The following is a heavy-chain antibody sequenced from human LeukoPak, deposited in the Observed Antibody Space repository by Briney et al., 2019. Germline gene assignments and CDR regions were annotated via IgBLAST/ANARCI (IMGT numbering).Heavy chain of an antibody. Sequence: PGGSLRLSCAASGFTFSSYSMNWVRQAPGKGLEWVSYISSSSSTIYYADSVKGRFTISRDNAKNSLYLQMNSLRAEDTAVYYCARDIGTYYYGSGSYYGWFDPRGQGTLVTVSS. CDR1: GFTFSSYS. J-gene: IGHJ5*02. CDR3: ARDIGTYYYGSGSYYGWFDP. V-gene: IGHV3-48*01. CDR2: ISSSSSTI. D-gene: IGHD3-10*01.